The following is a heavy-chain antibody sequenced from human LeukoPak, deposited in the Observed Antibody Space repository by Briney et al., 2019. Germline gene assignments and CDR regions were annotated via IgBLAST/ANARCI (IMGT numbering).Heavy chain of an antibody. Sequence: GGSLRLSCAASGFIFSNYAMTWVRQAPGKGLEWVSAFTGSGGRTYYADSVKGRFTISRDNSKNTLYLQMNSLRAEDTAVYYCAKGYYYDSSGYSGLNYFDYWGQGTLVTVSS. D-gene: IGHD3-22*01. CDR2: FTGSGGRT. CDR3: AKGYYYDSSGYSGLNYFDY. V-gene: IGHV3-23*01. J-gene: IGHJ4*02. CDR1: GFIFSNYA.